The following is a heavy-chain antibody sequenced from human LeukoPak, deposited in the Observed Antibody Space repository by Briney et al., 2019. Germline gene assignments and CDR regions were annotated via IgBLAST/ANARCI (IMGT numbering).Heavy chain of an antibody. CDR3: ARDSVVVVAATLWANWFDP. CDR1: SYTFTSYG. CDR2: ISAYNGNT. D-gene: IGHD2-15*01. V-gene: IGHV1-18*01. Sequence: ASVKVSCKASSYTFTSYGISWVRQAPGQGLEWMGWISAYNGNTNYAQKLQGRVTMTTDTSTSTAYMELRSLRSDDTAVYYCARDSVVVVAATLWANWFDPWGQGTLVTVSS. J-gene: IGHJ5*02.